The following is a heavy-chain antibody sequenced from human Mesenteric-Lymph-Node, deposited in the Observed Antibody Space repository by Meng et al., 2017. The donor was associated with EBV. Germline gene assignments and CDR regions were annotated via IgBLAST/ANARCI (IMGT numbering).Heavy chain of an antibody. CDR2: IKRKSDGGTA. CDR1: GFTFTNAW. Sequence: EVQLVESGGGLGKPGXSLRLSCAASGFTFTNAWMTWVRQAPGKGLEWVGHIKRKSDGGTADYAAPVKGRFTISRDDSQNTLYLQMSSLKREDTAVYYCTTGRWVLGNWGQGTLVTVSS. D-gene: IGHD3-10*01. V-gene: IGHV3-15*01. J-gene: IGHJ4*02. CDR3: TTGRWVLGN.